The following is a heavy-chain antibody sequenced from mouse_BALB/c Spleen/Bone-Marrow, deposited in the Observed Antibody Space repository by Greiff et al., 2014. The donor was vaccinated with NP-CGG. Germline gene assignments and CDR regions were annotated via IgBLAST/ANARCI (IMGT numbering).Heavy chain of an antibody. Sequence: QVHVKQSGAELARPGASVKMSCKASGYTFTSYTMHWVKQRPGQGLEWIGYINPSSGYTNYNQKFKDKATLTADKSSSTAYMQLSSLTSEDSAVYYCARAAYYRYDEGAWFAYRGQGTLVTVSA. CDR3: ARAAYYRYDEGAWFAY. V-gene: IGHV1-4*01. CDR2: INPSSGYT. CDR1: GYTFTSYT. D-gene: IGHD2-14*01. J-gene: IGHJ3*01.